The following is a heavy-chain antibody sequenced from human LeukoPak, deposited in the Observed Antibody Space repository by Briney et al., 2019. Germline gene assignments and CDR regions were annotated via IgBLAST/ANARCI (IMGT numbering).Heavy chain of an antibody. CDR1: GGSFSGYY. CDR3: ARVPAIYDLWSAATKRAANYFDY. CDR2: INHSGST. D-gene: IGHD3-3*01. J-gene: IGHJ4*02. Sequence: SETLSLTCAVYGGSFSGYYWSWIRQPPGKGLEWIGEINHSGSTNYNPSLKSRVTISVDTSKNQFSLKLSSVTAADTAVYYCARVPAIYDLWSAATKRAANYFDYWGQGTLVTVSS. V-gene: IGHV4-34*01.